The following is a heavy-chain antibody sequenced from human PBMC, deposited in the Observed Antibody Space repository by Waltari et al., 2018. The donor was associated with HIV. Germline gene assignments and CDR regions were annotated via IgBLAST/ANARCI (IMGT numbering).Heavy chain of an antibody. V-gene: IGHV4-39*01. D-gene: IGHD2-8*01. J-gene: IGHJ6*02. Sequence: QLQLQESGPGLVKPSETLSLTCTVSGGSISSSSYYWGWIRQPPGKGLEWIGSIYYSGSPYYNPSLKRRVTISVDTSKNQFSLKLSSVTAADTAVYYCATNGYMVYASSYYYYYYGMDVWGQGTTVTVSS. CDR3: ATNGYMVYASSYYYYYYGMDV. CDR1: GGSISSSSYY. CDR2: IYYSGSP.